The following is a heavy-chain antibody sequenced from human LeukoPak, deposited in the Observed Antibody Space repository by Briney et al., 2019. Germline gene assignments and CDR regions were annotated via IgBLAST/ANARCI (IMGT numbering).Heavy chain of an antibody. J-gene: IGHJ6*03. CDR1: GGSFSSYY. Sequence: PSETLSLTCTVSGGSFSSYYWSWIRQPPGKVLEWIGSIYYSGSTNYNPPLQSRVTISVDTSKNQFSLKLSSVTAADTAVYYCARCSGGYLYYTDVWGKGTTVTVSS. D-gene: IGHD3-10*02. CDR2: IYYSGST. V-gene: IGHV4-59*01. CDR3: ARCSGGYLYYTDV.